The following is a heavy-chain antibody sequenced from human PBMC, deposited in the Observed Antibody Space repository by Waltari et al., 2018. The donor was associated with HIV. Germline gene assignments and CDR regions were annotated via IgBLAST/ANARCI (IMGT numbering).Heavy chain of an antibody. J-gene: IGHJ4*02. CDR1: GGSISSSSYY. V-gene: IGHV4-39*01. CDR2: IYYSGST. D-gene: IGHD3-22*01. CDR3: ARRVDTYYYDSSGYYWTYDY. Sequence: QLQLQESGPGLVKPSETLSLTCTVSGGSISSSSYYWGWIRQPPGKGLEWIGSIYYSGSTYDNPSLKSRVTISVDTSKNQFSLKLSSVTAADTAVYYCARRVDTYYYDSSGYYWTYDYWGQGTLVTVSS.